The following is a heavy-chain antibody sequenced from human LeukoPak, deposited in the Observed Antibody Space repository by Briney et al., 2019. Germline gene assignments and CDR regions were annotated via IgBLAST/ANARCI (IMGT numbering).Heavy chain of an antibody. J-gene: IGHJ4*02. CDR2: ISSSSSYI. CDR3: ARVVYSNSWYKGGDY. V-gene: IGHV3-21*01. CDR1: GFTFSSYG. D-gene: IGHD6-13*01. Sequence: PGGSLRLSCAASGFTFSSYGMHWVRQAPGKGLEWVSSISSSSSYIYYADSVKGRFTISRDNAKNSLYLQMNSLRAEDTAVYYCARVVYSNSWYKGGDYWGQGTLVTVSS.